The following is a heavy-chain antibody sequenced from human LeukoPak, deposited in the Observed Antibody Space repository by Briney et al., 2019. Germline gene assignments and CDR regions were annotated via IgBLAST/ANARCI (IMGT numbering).Heavy chain of an antibody. J-gene: IGHJ4*02. CDR2: ISSSSSYI. CDR1: GFTLSSYS. Sequence: PGGSLRLSCAASGFTLSSYSMNWVRQTPGKGLEWVSSISSSSSYIYYADSVKGRFTISRDNAKKSLYLQMNSLRAEDTAFYYCARVGYSSGWRAPDFDYWGQGTLVTVSS. V-gene: IGHV3-21*01. D-gene: IGHD6-19*01. CDR3: ARVGYSSGWRAPDFDY.